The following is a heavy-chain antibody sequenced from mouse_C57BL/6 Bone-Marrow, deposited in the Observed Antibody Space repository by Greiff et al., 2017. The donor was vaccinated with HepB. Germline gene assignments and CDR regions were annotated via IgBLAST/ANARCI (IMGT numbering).Heavy chain of an antibody. V-gene: IGHV5-9*01. J-gene: IGHJ2*01. CDR1: GFTFSSYT. CDR3: ARHRVITTVVADYFDY. CDR2: ISGGGGNT. D-gene: IGHD1-1*01. Sequence: EVKLVESGGGLVKPGGSLKLSCAASGFTFSSYTMSWVRQTPEKRLEWVATISGGGGNTYYPDSVKGRFTISRDNAKNTLYLQMSSLRSEDTALYYCARHRVITTVVADYFDYWGQGTTLTVSS.